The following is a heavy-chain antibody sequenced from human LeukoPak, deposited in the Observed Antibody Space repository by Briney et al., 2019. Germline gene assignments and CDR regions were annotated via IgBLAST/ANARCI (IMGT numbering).Heavy chain of an antibody. V-gene: IGHV3-33*01. D-gene: IGHD4-23*01. Sequence: PGGSLRLSCAASGFTFGNYGMHWVRQAPGKGLEWVAVIWYDGSNKYYADSVKGRFTISRDNPKNTLYVQMNSLRAEDTAVYYCARGRGADYGGNSGYFDYWGQGTLVTVSS. CDR2: IWYDGSNK. CDR1: GFTFGNYG. CDR3: ARGRGADYGGNSGYFDY. J-gene: IGHJ4*02.